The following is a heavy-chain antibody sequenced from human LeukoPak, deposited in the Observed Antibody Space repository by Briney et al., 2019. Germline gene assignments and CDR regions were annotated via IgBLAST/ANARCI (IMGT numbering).Heavy chain of an antibody. CDR1: GFTFSSYW. V-gene: IGHV3-7*01. CDR3: ARENNSPGYYYGMDA. Sequence: GGSLRLSCAASGFTFSSYWMSWVRQAPGKGLEWVANIKQDGSEKYYVDSVKGRFTISRDNAKNSLYLQMSSLRAEDTAVYYCARENNSPGYYYGMDAWGQGTTVTVSS. J-gene: IGHJ6*02. D-gene: IGHD2-2*01. CDR2: IKQDGSEK.